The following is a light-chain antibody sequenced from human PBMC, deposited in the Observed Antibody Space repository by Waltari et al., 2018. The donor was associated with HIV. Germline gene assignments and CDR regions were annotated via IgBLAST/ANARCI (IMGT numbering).Light chain of an antibody. Sequence: QSVLTQPPSASGTPGQRVSISCSGSSSTIGSNIVNWYQQLPGTAPKLLIYSNNQRPSGVPDRVSGSKSGTSASLAISGLQSEDEADYYCAAWDDSLNAWVFGGGTKLTVL. V-gene: IGLV1-44*01. J-gene: IGLJ3*02. CDR3: AAWDDSLNAWV. CDR1: SSTIGSNI. CDR2: SNN.